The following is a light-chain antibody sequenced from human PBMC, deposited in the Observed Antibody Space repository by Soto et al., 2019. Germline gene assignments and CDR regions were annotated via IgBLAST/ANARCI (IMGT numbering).Light chain of an antibody. CDR1: QGISSY. J-gene: IGKJ1*01. V-gene: IGKV1-8*01. Sequence: AIRMTQSPSSFSASTGDRVTITCRSSQGISSYLAWYQQKPGKAPKLLIYAASTLQSGVPSRFSGSVSGTDFTLTIGCLQSEDCATYYCQQYYSYPRTFGQGTKVEIK. CDR2: AAS. CDR3: QQYYSYPRT.